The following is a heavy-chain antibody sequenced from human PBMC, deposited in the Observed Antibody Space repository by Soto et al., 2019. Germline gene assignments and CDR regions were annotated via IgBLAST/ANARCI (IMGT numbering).Heavy chain of an antibody. J-gene: IGHJ6*02. CDR2: IYSSGST. CDR3: ARRSPPFFYGSGPWDV. V-gene: IGHV4-59*08. CDR1: GGSISNSY. Sequence: QVQLQESGPGLVRPSETLSLTCTVSGGSISNSYWSWIRQSPGKGLEWIGYIYSSGSTNYNPSLKSRVTISLDTSKNHFSLKLSSLIAADTAVYYCARRSPPFFYGSGPWDVWGQGTTVTVSS. D-gene: IGHD3-10*01.